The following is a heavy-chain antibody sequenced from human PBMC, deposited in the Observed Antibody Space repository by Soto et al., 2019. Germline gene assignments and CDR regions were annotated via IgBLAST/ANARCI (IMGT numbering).Heavy chain of an antibody. Sequence: ASVKVSCKASGYTFTSYGISWVRQAPGQGLEWMGWISAYNGNTNYAQKLQGRVTMTTDTSTSTAYMELRSLRSDDTAVYYCARDGVIFGVGYGMDVWGQGTTVTVSS. J-gene: IGHJ6*02. CDR2: ISAYNGNT. CDR1: GYTFTSYG. V-gene: IGHV1-18*01. D-gene: IGHD3-3*01. CDR3: ARDGVIFGVGYGMDV.